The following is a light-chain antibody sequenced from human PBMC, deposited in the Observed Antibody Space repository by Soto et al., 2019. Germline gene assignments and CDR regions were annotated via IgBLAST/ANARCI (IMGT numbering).Light chain of an antibody. CDR1: QSVSGW. Sequence: IHRSHSPSTLSASVGYTVTVTFRASQSVSGWLAWYQQKPGEAPKLLIYDASALPRGVPSRFSGSGSGTKFTLTIASLQPDDFATYYCQQYETFSGTFGPGTKVDIK. CDR2: DAS. V-gene: IGKV1-5*01. J-gene: IGKJ1*01. CDR3: QQYETFSGT.